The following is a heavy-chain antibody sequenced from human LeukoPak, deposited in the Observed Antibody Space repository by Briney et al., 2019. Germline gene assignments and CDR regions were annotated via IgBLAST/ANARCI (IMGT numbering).Heavy chain of an antibody. J-gene: IGHJ3*02. CDR3: AREGSSAPSDGFDI. CDR1: GGSIRSNY. V-gene: IGHV4-59*01. CDR2: MYYSGST. Sequence: SETLSLTCTVSGGSIRSNYWSWIRQPPGKGLEWIGYMYYSGSTNYNPSLKSRVTISVDTSKNQFSLKLTSVTVADTAVYYCAREGSSAPSDGFDIWGQGTMVTVSS.